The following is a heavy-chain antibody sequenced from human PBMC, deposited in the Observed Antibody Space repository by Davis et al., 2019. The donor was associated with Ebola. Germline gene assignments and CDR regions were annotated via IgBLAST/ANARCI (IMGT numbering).Heavy chain of an antibody. D-gene: IGHD2-15*01. V-gene: IGHV3-30-3*01. Sequence: GGSLRLSCAASGFTFSSYAMHWVRQAPGKGLEWVAVISYDGSNKYYADSVKGRFTISRDNSKNTLYLQMNSLRAEDTAVYYCAREGFRVVVVAHAAGPMDVWGKGTTVTVSS. J-gene: IGHJ6*04. CDR3: AREGFRVVVVAHAAGPMDV. CDR1: GFTFSSYA. CDR2: ISYDGSNK.